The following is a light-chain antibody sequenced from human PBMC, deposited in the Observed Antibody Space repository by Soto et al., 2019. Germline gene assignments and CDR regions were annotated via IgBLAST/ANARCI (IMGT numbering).Light chain of an antibody. CDR1: HSISSY. J-gene: IGKJ4*01. Sequence: DIQMTQSPSSLSASVGDRVTITCRASHSISSYLNWYHQKPGKAPKLLIHDASSLQSGVPSRFSGSGSGTDFTLTISSLQPEDFETYYCQHSYSTPLTFGGGTKVDIK. CDR2: DAS. CDR3: QHSYSTPLT. V-gene: IGKV1-39*01.